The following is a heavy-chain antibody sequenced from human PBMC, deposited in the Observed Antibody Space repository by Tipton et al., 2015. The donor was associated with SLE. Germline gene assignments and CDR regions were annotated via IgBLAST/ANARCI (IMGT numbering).Heavy chain of an antibody. V-gene: IGHV3-21*01. D-gene: IGHD2-8*01. J-gene: IGHJ4*02. CDR1: GFTFSSYS. CDR2: ISSSSSYI. CDR3: ARGGIVLMVYAHYFDY. Sequence: GSLRLSCAASGFTFSSYSMNWVRQAPGKGLEWVSSISSSSSYIYYADSVKGRFTISRDNAKNSLYLQMNSLRAEDTAVYYCARGGIVLMVYAHYFDYWGQGTLVTVSS.